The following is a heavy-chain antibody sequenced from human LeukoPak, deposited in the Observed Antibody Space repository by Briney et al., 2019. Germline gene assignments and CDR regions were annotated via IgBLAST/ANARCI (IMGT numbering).Heavy chain of an antibody. V-gene: IGHV3-21*01. J-gene: IGHJ4*02. CDR2: ISSSSYI. D-gene: IGHD6-13*01. Sequence: PGGSLRLSCAASGFTFSSYSMNWVRQAPGKGLEWVSSISSSSYIYYADSVKGRFTISRDNAKNSLYLQMNSLRAEDTAVYSCARPERSAAGTHPELGYWGQGTLVTVSS. CDR3: ARPERSAAGTHPELGY. CDR1: GFTFSSYS.